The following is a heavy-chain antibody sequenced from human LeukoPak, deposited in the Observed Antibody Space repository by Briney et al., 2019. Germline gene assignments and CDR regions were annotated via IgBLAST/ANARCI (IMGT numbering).Heavy chain of an antibody. Sequence: GGSLRLSCAASGFTFSKSWITWVRQTPGKGLEWVANIKEDGSVKNYVDSVRRRFTTSRENAKNLVYLQMTSLRVEDTAVYYCTRDRGYNSLDYWGQGTLVTVPS. CDR3: TRDRGYNSLDY. CDR1: GFTFSKSW. J-gene: IGHJ4*02. CDR2: IKEDGSVK. V-gene: IGHV3-7*01. D-gene: IGHD6-19*01.